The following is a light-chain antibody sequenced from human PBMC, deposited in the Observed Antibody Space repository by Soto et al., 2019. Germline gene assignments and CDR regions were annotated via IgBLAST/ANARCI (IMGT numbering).Light chain of an antibody. Sequence: EIVLTQSPGTLSLSPGERATLSCRASQSVSSNYFAGFQQKRDQAPRLVIYDLSNRATGIPDRFSGSGSGTDFTLTNTRLEPEDFAVYYCQQYGSSPYTFGQGTKLEIK. CDR3: QQYGSSPYT. V-gene: IGKV3-20*01. J-gene: IGKJ2*01. CDR2: DLS. CDR1: QSVSSNY.